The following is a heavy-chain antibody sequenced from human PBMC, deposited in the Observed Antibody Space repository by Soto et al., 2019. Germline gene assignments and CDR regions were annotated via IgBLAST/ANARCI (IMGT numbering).Heavy chain of an antibody. V-gene: IGHV3-66*01. D-gene: IGHD2-15*01. CDR3: ATAKLLLPWLFDY. CDR1: GFTVSSNY. CDR2: IYSGGST. J-gene: IGHJ4*02. Sequence: EVQLVESGGGLVQPWGSLRLSCAASGFTVSSNYMSWVRQAPGKGLEWVSVIYSGGSTYYADSVKGRFTISRDDSKHTLFLQMNSLRAEDTAVYYCATAKLLLPWLFDYWGQGTLVTVSS.